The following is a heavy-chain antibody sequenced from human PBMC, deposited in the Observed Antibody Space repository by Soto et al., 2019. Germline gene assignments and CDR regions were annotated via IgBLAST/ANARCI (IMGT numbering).Heavy chain of an antibody. D-gene: IGHD6-19*01. V-gene: IGHV1-24*01. Sequence: ASVKVSCKVSGYTLTELSMHWVRQAPGKGLEWMGGFDPEDGETIYAQKFQGRVTMTEDTSTDTAYMELSSLRSEDTAVYYCARSIAVAGRGINWFDPWGQGTLVTVSS. J-gene: IGHJ5*02. CDR1: GYTLTELS. CDR3: ARSIAVAGRGINWFDP. CDR2: FDPEDGET.